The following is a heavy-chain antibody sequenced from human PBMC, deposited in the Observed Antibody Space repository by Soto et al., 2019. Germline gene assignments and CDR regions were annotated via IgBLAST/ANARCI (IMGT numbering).Heavy chain of an antibody. D-gene: IGHD2-8*01. J-gene: IGHJ3*02. CDR1: GFTFSSAW. CDR3: HTPHGRNAFDI. Sequence: PGGSLRLSCATSGFTFSSAWMAWVRQAPGKGLEWVGRIKSIADGGTTNYAAPVKGRFSISRHDSENTLYLQMNSLRVEDTGIYYCHTPHGRNAFDIWGPGTVVTVSS. CDR2: IKSIADGGTT. V-gene: IGHV3-15*01.